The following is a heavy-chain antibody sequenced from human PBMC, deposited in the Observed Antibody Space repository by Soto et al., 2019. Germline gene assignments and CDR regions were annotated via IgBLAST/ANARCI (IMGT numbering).Heavy chain of an antibody. D-gene: IGHD3-16*01. J-gene: IGHJ6*02. Sequence: EVQLVETGGGLIQPGGSLRLSCAVSGFTVSTNYMSWVRQAPGKGLEWVSVIYYDDGSTYYADSVKGLFSISRDSSRNTLYLQRNSLRAEDTAVYDCAIWQKVILRYYYGLDVWGQGTTVTVSS. CDR3: AIWQKVILRYYYGLDV. CDR2: IYYDDGST. CDR1: GFTVSTNY. V-gene: IGHV3-53*02.